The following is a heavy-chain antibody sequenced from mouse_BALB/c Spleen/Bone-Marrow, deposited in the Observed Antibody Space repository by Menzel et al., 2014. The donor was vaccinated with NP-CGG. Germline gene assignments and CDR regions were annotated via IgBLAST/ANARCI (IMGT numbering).Heavy chain of an antibody. CDR3: ARGTTVVGDY. J-gene: IGHJ2*01. V-gene: IGHV1-14*01. D-gene: IGHD1-1*01. CDR2: INPFNDGI. Sequence: VQLQQSGPELVKPGASVKMSCMASGYTFTSYVMHWVKQKPGQALEWIGYINPFNDGIEYNEKFKVKATLTSDKSSSTAYMELSSLTSEDSAVYYCARGTTVVGDYWGQGTTLTVSS. CDR1: GYTFTSYV.